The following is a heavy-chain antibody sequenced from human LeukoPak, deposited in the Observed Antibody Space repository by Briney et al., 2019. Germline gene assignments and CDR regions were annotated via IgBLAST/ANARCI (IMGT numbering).Heavy chain of an antibody. CDR2: ISGCGETT. D-gene: IGHD4-17*01. CDR1: GFTFNNYA. J-gene: IGHJ4*02. CDR3: ARDDADYVGYFFFDY. V-gene: IGHV3-23*01. Sequence: GRSLRLSCAASGFTFNNYAMNCVRQAPGKGLEWVSSISGCGETTYYADSAKGRFTISRDNSQNTLYLQMNSLRAEDTAVYYCARDDADYVGYFFFDYWGQGTLVTVSS.